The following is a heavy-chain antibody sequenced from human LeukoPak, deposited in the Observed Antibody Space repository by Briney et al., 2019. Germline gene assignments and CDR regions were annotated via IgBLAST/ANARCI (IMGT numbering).Heavy chain of an antibody. D-gene: IGHD1-14*01. Sequence: GASVKVSCKASGGTFSSYAISWVRQAPGQGLEWMGGIIPIFGTANYAQKFQGRVTITADESTSTAYMELSSLRSEDTAAYYCTRDSSEFRSLLTHWGQGTLVTVSS. CDR2: IIPIFGTA. J-gene: IGHJ1*01. CDR3: TRDSSEFRSLLTH. V-gene: IGHV1-69*13. CDR1: GGTFSSYA.